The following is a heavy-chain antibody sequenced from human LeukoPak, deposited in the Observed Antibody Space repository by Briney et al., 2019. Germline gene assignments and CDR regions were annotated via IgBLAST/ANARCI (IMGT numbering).Heavy chain of an antibody. D-gene: IGHD6-13*01. CDR2: MNPNSGNT. V-gene: IGHV1-8*01. CDR3: ATAAAAGGYYFDY. CDR1: GYTFTRYD. J-gene: IGHJ4*02. Sequence: ASVKVSCKASGYTFTRYDINWVRQATGQGLEWMGWMNPNSGNTGYAQKFQGRVTMTRNTSISTAYMELSSLRSEDTAVYYCATAAAAGGYYFDYWGQGTLVTVSS.